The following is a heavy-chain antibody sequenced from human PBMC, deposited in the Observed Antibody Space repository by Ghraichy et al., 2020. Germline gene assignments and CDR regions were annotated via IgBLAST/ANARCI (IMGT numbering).Heavy chain of an antibody. D-gene: IGHD4-17*01. J-gene: IGHJ4*02. V-gene: IGHV3-9*01. Sequence: GGSLRLSCAASGFTFDDYAMHWVRQAPGKGLEWVSGISWNSGSIGYADSVKGRFTISRDNAKNSLYLQMNSLRAEDTALYYCAKGGMTTVTTIDYWGQGTLVTVSS. CDR2: ISWNSGSI. CDR3: AKGGMTTVTTIDY. CDR1: GFTFDDYA.